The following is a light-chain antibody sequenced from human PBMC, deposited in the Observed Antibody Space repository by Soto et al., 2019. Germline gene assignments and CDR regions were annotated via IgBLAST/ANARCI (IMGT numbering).Light chain of an antibody. Sequence: EVVLTHSPRTLSLSLGQGETLSCRVGRICSSYLAWYQQKPGQAPRLLIYGASNRATGIPDRFSGSGSGTDFTLTISRLEPEDFAVYYCQQGGSSPLFTFGPGTKVDIK. CDR1: RICSSY. V-gene: IGKV3-11*01. J-gene: IGKJ3*01. CDR3: QQGGSSPLFT. CDR2: GAS.